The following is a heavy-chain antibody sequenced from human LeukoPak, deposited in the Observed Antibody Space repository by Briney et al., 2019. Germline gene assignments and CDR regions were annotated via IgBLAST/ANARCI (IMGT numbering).Heavy chain of an antibody. CDR1: GFTFDNYG. CDR3: AKEGAHGSGFDR. CDR2: ISRNSGSI. Sequence: GRSLRLSCAASGFTFDNYGMHWVRQAPGKGLEWVSGISRNSGSIGYADSVKGRSTISRDSAKNSLYLQVNSLRADDTALYYCAKEGAHGSGFDRWGQGTMVTVSS. V-gene: IGHV3-9*01. J-gene: IGHJ3*02. D-gene: IGHD1-26*01.